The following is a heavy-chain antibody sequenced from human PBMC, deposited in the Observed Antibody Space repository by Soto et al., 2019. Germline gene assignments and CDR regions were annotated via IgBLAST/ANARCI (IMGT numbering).Heavy chain of an antibody. CDR3: ARDHVGYGDYEF. J-gene: IGHJ4*02. V-gene: IGHV1-69*08. CDR2: IIPSLGIA. Sequence: QVQLVQSGAEVKKPGSSVNVSCKASGGTFSSYTISWVRQAPGQGLEWMGRIIPSLGIANYAQKFQGRVTITADKSTSTAYMELSSLRSEDTAVYYCARDHVGYGDYEFWGQGTLVTVSS. D-gene: IGHD4-17*01. CDR1: GGTFSSYT.